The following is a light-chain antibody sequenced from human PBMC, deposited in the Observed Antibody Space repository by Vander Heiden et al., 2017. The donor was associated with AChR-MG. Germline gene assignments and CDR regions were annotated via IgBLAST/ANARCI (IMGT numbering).Light chain of an antibody. CDR3: MQALQTEDT. V-gene: IGKV2-28*01. J-gene: IGKJ2*01. Sequence: DIVMTQSPLSLPVTPGEPASISCRSSQSPLHSNGYNYLDWYLQKPGQSPQLLSYLGSNRASGVPDRFSGSGSGTDFTLKISRVEAEDVGVYYCMQALQTEDTFGQGTKLEIK. CDR1: QSPLHSNGYNY. CDR2: LGS.